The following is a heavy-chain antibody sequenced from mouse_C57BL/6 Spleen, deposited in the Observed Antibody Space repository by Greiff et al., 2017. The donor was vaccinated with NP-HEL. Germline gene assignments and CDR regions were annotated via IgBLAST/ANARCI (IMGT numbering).Heavy chain of an antibody. CDR2: IRNNANGYTT. CDR3: VKVYDYAWFAY. Sequence: EVKVVESGGGLVQPGASLRLSCAASGFTFTDYYMSWVRQPPGKAPEWLALIRNNANGYTTEYTASVKGRFTISRDNSTNILYLQMITLRAEDSATYYCVKVYDYAWFAYWGQGTLVTVSA. V-gene: IGHV7-4*01. CDR1: GFTFTDYY. D-gene: IGHD2-4*01. J-gene: IGHJ3*01.